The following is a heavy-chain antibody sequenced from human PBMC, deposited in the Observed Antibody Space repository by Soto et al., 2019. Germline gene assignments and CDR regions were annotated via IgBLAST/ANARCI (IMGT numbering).Heavy chain of an antibody. CDR3: ARDSRAYCGGDCYKGNYYYYGMDV. CDR2: IYYSGST. V-gene: IGHV4-31*03. D-gene: IGHD2-21*02. CDR1: GGSISSGGYY. Sequence: SETLSLTCTVSGGSISSGGYYWSWIRQHPGKGLEWIGYIYYSGSTYYNPSLKSRVTISVDTSKNHFSLKLSSVTAADTVLYYCARDSRAYCGGDCYKGNYYYYGMDVWGKGTTVTVSS. J-gene: IGHJ6*04.